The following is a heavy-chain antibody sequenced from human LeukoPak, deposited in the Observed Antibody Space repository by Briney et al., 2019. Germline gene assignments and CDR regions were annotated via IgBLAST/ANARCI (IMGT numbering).Heavy chain of an antibody. J-gene: IGHJ3*02. V-gene: IGHV3-23*01. CDR3: ARGLSTVNDALDI. D-gene: IGHD2-2*01. CDR2: TGASGHST. Sequence: GGSLRLSCAASGFPFDYYAMNWVRQAPGKGLAWVSATGASGHSTYYADSVKGRFTISRDNSKTTLYLQMNSLRAEDTAVYYCARGLSTVNDALDIWGQGTMVTVSS. CDR1: GFPFDYYA.